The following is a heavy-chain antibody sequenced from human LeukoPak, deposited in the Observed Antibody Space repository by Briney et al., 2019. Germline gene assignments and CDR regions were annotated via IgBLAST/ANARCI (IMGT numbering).Heavy chain of an antibody. CDR3: ARALDYYDSSGYSCFDY. CDR2: IYYSGST. J-gene: IGHJ4*02. CDR1: GGSISSGGYY. D-gene: IGHD3-22*01. Sequence: SQTQSLTCTVSGGSISSGGYYWSWIRQHPGKGLEWIGYIYYSGSTYYNPSLKSRVTISVDTSKNQFSLKLSSVTAADTAVYYCARALDYYDSSGYSCFDYWGQGTLVTVSS. V-gene: IGHV4-31*03.